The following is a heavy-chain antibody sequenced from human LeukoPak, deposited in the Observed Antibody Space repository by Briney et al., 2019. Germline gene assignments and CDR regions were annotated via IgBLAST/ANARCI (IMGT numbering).Heavy chain of an antibody. CDR2: MNPNSSAT. V-gene: IGHV1-8*02. D-gene: IGHD5-12*01. CDR1: GGTFSSYA. J-gene: IGHJ4*02. Sequence: GSSVKVSCKASGGTFSSYAISWVRQAPGQGLEWMGWMNPNSSATSYAQNFQGRVTMTRDTSISTAYMELNSLTSDDTAVYYCARVLLATTDLWGQGTLVTVSS. CDR3: ARVLLATTDL.